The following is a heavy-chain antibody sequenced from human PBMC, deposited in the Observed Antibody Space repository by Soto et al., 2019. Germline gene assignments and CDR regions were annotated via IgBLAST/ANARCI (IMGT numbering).Heavy chain of an antibody. V-gene: IGHV3-30*18. CDR2: ISYDGSNK. Sequence: GGSLRLSCAASGFTFSSYGMHWVRQAPGKGLEWVAVISYDGSNKYYADSVKGRFTISRDNSKNTLYLQMNSLRAEDTAVYYCAKDSRYCSGGSCSNYYYYGMDVWGQGTTVTVSS. D-gene: IGHD2-15*01. J-gene: IGHJ6*02. CDR1: GFTFSSYG. CDR3: AKDSRYCSGGSCSNYYYYGMDV.